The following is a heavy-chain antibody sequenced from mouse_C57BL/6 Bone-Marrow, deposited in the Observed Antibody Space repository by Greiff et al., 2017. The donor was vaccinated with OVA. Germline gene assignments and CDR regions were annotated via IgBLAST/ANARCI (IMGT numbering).Heavy chain of an antibody. CDR1: GYTFTSYG. CDR3: ARDYYGSSPWFAY. V-gene: IGHV1-81*01. CDR2: IYPRSGNT. Sequence: QVQLQQSGAELARPGASVKLSCKASGYTFTSYGISWVKQRTGQGLEWIGEIYPRSGNTYYNEKFKGKATLTADKSSSTAYMELRSLTSEDSAVDFCARDYYGSSPWFAYWGQGTLVTVSA. D-gene: IGHD1-1*01. J-gene: IGHJ3*01.